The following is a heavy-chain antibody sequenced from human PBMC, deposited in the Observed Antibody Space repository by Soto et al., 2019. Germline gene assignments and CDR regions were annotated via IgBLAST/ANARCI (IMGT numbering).Heavy chain of an antibody. J-gene: IGHJ6*02. D-gene: IGHD3-10*01. CDR1: GFTFSSYA. Sequence: DVQLLESGGHLVQPGGSLRLSCAASGFTFSSYAMSWVRQAPGKGLEWVSSVSAGGDMTYYSDSVKGRFTISRDNSNHPLFLAMNSLRIEDNALLYCARGDRGGSGSPASYYYSGLDVWGQGTTVTVS. V-gene: IGHV3-23*01. CDR2: VSAGGDMT. CDR3: ARGDRGGSGSPASYYYSGLDV.